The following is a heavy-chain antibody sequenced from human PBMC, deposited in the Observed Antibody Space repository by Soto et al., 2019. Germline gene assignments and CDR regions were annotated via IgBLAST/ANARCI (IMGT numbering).Heavy chain of an antibody. J-gene: IGHJ5*02. CDR3: ARVGGTIFGVVYNWFDP. CDR1: GGTFSSYA. Sequence: QVQLVQSGAEVKKPGSSVKVSCKASGGTFSSYAISWVQQAPGQGLEWMGGIIPIFGTANYAQKFQGRVTITADESTSTAYMELSSLRSEDTAVYYCARVGGTIFGVVYNWFDPWGQGTLVTVSS. D-gene: IGHD3-3*01. V-gene: IGHV1-69*01. CDR2: IIPIFGTA.